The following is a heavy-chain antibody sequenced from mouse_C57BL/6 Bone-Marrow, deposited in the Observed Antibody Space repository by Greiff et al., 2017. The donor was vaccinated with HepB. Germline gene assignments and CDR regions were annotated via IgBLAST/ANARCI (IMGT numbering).Heavy chain of an antibody. Sequence: EVKLMESGEGLVKPGGSLKLSCAASGFTFSSYAMSWVRQTPEKRLEWVAYISSGGDYIYYADTVKGRFTISRDNARNTLYLQMSSLKSEDTAMYYCTREGVTTGYWYFDVWGTGTTVTVSS. CDR3: TREGVTTGYWYFDV. CDR2: ISSGGDYI. D-gene: IGHD2-5*01. V-gene: IGHV5-9-1*02. J-gene: IGHJ1*03. CDR1: GFTFSSYA.